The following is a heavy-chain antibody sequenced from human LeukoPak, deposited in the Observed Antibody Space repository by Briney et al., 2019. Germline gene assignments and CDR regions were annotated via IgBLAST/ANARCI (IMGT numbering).Heavy chain of an antibody. CDR3: ARGTAITAGIDF. D-gene: IGHD6-19*01. CDR2: INPEGAST. Sequence: GGSLRLSCTASGFAFSTYGMFWVRQAPGKGLVWVSQINPEGASTTYGDPAKGRFTASRDNAKNALHLQMNSLRVDDTAVYYCARGTAITAGIDFWGQGTLVTVSS. V-gene: IGHV3-74*01. CDR1: GFAFSTYG. J-gene: IGHJ4*02.